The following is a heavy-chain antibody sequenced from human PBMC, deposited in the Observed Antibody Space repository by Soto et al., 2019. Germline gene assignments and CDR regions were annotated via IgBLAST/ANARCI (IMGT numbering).Heavy chain of an antibody. CDR2: FDPEDGET. CDR3: ATRNGLSDGGVNWLAP. D-gene: IGHD2-8*02. V-gene: IGHV1-24*01. J-gene: IGHJ5*02. Sequence: VKVSCKVSGYTLTELSMHWVRQAPGKGLEWMGGFDPEDGETIYAQKFQGRVTMTEDTSTDAAYMELSSLRSEDTAVYYCATRNGLSDGGVNWLAPWGKGTLVTVSS. CDR1: GYTLTELS.